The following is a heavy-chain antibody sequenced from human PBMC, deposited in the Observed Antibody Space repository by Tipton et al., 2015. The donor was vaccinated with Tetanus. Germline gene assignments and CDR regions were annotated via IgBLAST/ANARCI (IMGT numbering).Heavy chain of an antibody. V-gene: IGHV3-7*01. D-gene: IGHD1-26*01. CDR2: IKDDGSET. CDR3: ARDPERGALNY. CDR1: GFSFNTSW. J-gene: IGHJ4*02. Sequence: SLRLSCAASGFSFNTSWMSWLRQAPGKGLEWVANIKDDGSETYYVDPVKGRFTISRDNARNSLYLQINSLRVDDTADYYCARDPERGALNYWGQGTRVTVSS.